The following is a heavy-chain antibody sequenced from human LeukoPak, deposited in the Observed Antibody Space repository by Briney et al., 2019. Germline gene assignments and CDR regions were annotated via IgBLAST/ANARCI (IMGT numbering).Heavy chain of an antibody. CDR2: INSDGSST. CDR3: ASGYSSSWAYDY. Sequence: GGSLRLSCAASGFTFSSYWMHWVRHAPGKGLVWVSRINSDGSSTSYADSVKGRFTISRDNAKNTLYLQMNSLRAEDTAVYYCASGYSSSWAYDYWGQGTLVTVSS. CDR1: GFTFSSYW. V-gene: IGHV3-74*01. D-gene: IGHD6-13*01. J-gene: IGHJ4*02.